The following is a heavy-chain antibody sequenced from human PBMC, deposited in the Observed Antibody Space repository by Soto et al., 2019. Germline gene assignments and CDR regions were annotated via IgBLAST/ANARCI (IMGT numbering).Heavy chain of an antibody. Sequence: SETLSLTCTVSGGSISSGGYYWSWIRQHPGKGLEWIGYIYYSGSTYYNPSLKSRVTISVDTSKNQFSLKLSSVTAADTAVYYCARIPFNWSGYHTTYYYYGMDVWGQGTTVTVSS. CDR2: IYYSGST. V-gene: IGHV4-31*03. D-gene: IGHD3-3*01. CDR1: GGSISSGGYY. CDR3: ARIPFNWSGYHTTYYYYGMDV. J-gene: IGHJ6*02.